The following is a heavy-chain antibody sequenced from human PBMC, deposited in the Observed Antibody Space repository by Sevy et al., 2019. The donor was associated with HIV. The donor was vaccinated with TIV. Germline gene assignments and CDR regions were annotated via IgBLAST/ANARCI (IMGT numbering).Heavy chain of an antibody. CDR2: INPKSGGT. CDR1: GYTFTDNY. CDR3: AREAGSTYYGLIDF. Sequence: ASVKVSCRASGYTFTDNYVHWVRQAPGQGFEWMGRINPKSGGTKYAQNFQGRFTMTRDTSISTAYMEVTRLRFDDTALYYCAREAGSTYYGLIDFWGQGSLVTVSS. V-gene: IGHV1-2*06. J-gene: IGHJ4*02. D-gene: IGHD1-26*01.